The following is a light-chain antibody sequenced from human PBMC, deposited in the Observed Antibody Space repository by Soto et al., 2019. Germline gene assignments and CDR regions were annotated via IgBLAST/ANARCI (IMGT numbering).Light chain of an antibody. CDR2: GAF. CDR1: QNLNRN. CDR3: QQYDRWPHT. Sequence: EIVMTQSPATLSVSSGERATLSCRASQNLNRNLAWYQQRPGQAPRLLIRGAFTRATAVPARFSGSGSGTDFALTISSLQSEDFAVYYCQQYDRWPHTFGQGTKLQIK. V-gene: IGKV3-15*01. J-gene: IGKJ2*01.